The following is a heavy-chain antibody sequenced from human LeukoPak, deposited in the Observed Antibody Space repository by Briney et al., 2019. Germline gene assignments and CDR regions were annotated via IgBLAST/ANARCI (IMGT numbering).Heavy chain of an antibody. CDR3: TTDVPIY. CDR2: IKSKTDGATT. Sequence: GGSLRLSCAASEFTFISYGMNWVRQAPGKGLEWVGRIKSKTDGATTDYAAPVKGRFTISRDDSKNTLYLQMNSLKTDDTAVYYCTTDVPIYWGQGTLVTVSS. V-gene: IGHV3-15*01. CDR1: EFTFISYG. J-gene: IGHJ4*02.